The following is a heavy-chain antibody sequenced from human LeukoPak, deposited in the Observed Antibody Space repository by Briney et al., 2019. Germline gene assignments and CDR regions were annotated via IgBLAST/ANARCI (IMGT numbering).Heavy chain of an antibody. CDR3: ARQKRTYYYDSTLDY. CDR1: GGTFSSYA. D-gene: IGHD3-22*01. J-gene: IGHJ4*02. Sequence: ASVKVSCKASGGTFSSYAISWVRQAPGQGLEWMGGIIPIFGTANYAQKFQGRVTITADESTSTAYMELSSLRSEDTAVYYCARQKRTYYYDSTLDYWGQGTLVTVSS. CDR2: IIPIFGTA. V-gene: IGHV1-69*01.